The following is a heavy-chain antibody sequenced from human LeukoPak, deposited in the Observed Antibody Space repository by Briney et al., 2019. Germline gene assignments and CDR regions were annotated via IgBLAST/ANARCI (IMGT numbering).Heavy chain of an antibody. CDR2: ISAYNGNT. Sequence: ASVKVSCKASGYTFTSYGISWARQAPGQGLEWMGWISAYNGNTNYAQKLQGRVTMTTDTSTSTAYMELRSLRSDDTAVYYCARVVVITKAPDYWGQGTLVTVSS. CDR3: ARVVVITKAPDY. D-gene: IGHD3-22*01. V-gene: IGHV1-18*01. CDR1: GYTFTSYG. J-gene: IGHJ4*02.